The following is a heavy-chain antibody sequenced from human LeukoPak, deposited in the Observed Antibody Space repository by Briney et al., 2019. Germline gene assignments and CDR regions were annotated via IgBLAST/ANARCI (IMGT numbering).Heavy chain of an antibody. Sequence: GGSLRLSCAAPGFTLSSNYMSWVRQAPGKGLEWVSVIYSGGSTYYADSVKGRFTISRDNSKNTLYLQMNSLRAEDTAVYYCAAYSSSWWGQGTLVTVSS. CDR2: IYSGGST. CDR3: AAYSSSW. V-gene: IGHV3-53*01. J-gene: IGHJ4*02. D-gene: IGHD6-13*01. CDR1: GFTLSSNY.